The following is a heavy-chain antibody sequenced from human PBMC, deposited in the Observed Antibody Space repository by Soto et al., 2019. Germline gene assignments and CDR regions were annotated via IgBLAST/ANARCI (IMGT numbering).Heavy chain of an antibody. CDR2: ISAGGSNT. Sequence: GGSLRLSCAASGFSFSNYAMNWVRQAPGRGLEWVSAISAGGSNTNYADSVKGRFTISSDNSKNTLYLQMNGLRADDTAVYYCARGKKRSGDDAFDIWGQGTMVTVSS. J-gene: IGHJ3*02. CDR3: ARGKKRSGDDAFDI. D-gene: IGHD6-19*01. V-gene: IGHV3-23*01. CDR1: GFSFSNYA.